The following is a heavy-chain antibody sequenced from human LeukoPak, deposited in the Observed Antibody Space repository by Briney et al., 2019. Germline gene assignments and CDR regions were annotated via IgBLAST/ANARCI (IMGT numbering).Heavy chain of an antibody. Sequence: GESLKISCKGSGYSFTSYWIGWVRQMPGKGLEWMGIIYPGDSDTRYSPSFQGQVTISADKSISTAYLQWSSLKASDTAMYYCARSRDYASGWYLIFDYWGQGTLVTVSS. V-gene: IGHV5-51*01. CDR1: GYSFTSYW. J-gene: IGHJ4*02. CDR3: ARSRDYASGWYLIFDY. D-gene: IGHD6-19*01. CDR2: IYPGDSDT.